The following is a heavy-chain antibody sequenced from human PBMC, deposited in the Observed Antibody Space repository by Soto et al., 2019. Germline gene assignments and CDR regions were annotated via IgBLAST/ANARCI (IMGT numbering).Heavy chain of an antibody. D-gene: IGHD6-13*01. CDR1: GGTFSSYT. V-gene: IGHV1-69*02. CDR3: ASTPYIAANYYYGMDV. J-gene: IGHJ6*02. CDR2: IIPILGIA. Sequence: QVQLVQSGAEVKKPGSSVKVSCKASGGTFSSYTISWVRQAPGQGLEWMGRIIPILGIANYAQKFQGRVTITADKSTSTDYMELSSLRSEDTAVYYCASTPYIAANYYYGMDVWGQGTTVTVSS.